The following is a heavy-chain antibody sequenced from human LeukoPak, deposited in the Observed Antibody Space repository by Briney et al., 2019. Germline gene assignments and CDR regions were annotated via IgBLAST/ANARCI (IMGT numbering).Heavy chain of an antibody. CDR1: GFTFNSYW. CDR3: ARGRLDDP. Sequence: GGSLRLSCAASGFTFNSYWMNWVRQAPGKGLVWVSHINTDGSSTSYADSVKGRFTISRDNVKNTLYLQMNSLRAEDTAVYYCARGRLDDPWGRGTLVTVSS. V-gene: IGHV3-74*01. CDR2: INTDGSST. J-gene: IGHJ5*02.